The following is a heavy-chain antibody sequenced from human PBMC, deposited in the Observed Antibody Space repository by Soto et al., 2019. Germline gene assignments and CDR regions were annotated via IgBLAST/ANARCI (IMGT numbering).Heavy chain of an antibody. V-gene: IGHV4-59*01. Sequence: QVQLQESGPGLVKPSETLSLTCTVSGGSISSYYWSWIRQPPGKGLEWIGYIYYSGSTNYNPSLKSRVTLSVDTSKNQFSLKLSSVTAADTAVYYCARVSAAGTFGGMEVWGQGTPVTVSS. J-gene: IGHJ6*02. D-gene: IGHD6-13*01. CDR1: GGSISSYY. CDR3: ARVSAAGTFGGMEV. CDR2: IYYSGST.